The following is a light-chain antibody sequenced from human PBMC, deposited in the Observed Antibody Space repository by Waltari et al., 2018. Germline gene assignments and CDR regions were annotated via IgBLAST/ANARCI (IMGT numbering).Light chain of an antibody. V-gene: IGKV1-16*01. CDR3: QQGYSYPLT. Sequence: DIQMTQSPSSLSASVGDTVTITCQASQDIANNLNWYQQKPGKAPKLLIYRASSLQSGIPSWFSGSGSGTDFTLNISSLQPEDFATYYCQQGYSYPLTFGGGTKVEIK. J-gene: IGKJ4*01. CDR2: RAS. CDR1: QDIANN.